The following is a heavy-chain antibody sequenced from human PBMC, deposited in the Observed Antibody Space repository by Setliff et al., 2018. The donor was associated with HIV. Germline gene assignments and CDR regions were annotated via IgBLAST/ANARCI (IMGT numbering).Heavy chain of an antibody. CDR2: VYHSGST. D-gene: IGHD3-10*01. J-gene: IGHJ4*02. CDR3: ARQPPLSALQVWFGDY. CDR1: GFSISTGHY. Sequence: PSETLSLTCTVSGFSISTGHYWGWVRRSPGKGLEWIGSVYHSGSTYYAASLKSRVTISVDTSKNQFSLKLTSVTAADTAVYYCARQPPLSALQVWFGDYWGQGILVTVSS. V-gene: IGHV4-38-2*02.